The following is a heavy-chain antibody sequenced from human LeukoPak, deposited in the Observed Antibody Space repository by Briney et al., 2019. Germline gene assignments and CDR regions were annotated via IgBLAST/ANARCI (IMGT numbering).Heavy chain of an antibody. Sequence: GGSLRLSCAASGFTFSSYAMSWVRQAPGKGLECVSAISGRGGSTYYADSVKGRFIISRDNPKKTLYLQMNSLRAEDTAVYYCASRSRGRIVVVTARDYFDYWGQGTLVTVSS. J-gene: IGHJ4*02. D-gene: IGHD2-21*02. CDR1: GFTFSSYA. CDR3: ASRSRGRIVVVTARDYFDY. CDR2: ISGRGGST. V-gene: IGHV3-23*01.